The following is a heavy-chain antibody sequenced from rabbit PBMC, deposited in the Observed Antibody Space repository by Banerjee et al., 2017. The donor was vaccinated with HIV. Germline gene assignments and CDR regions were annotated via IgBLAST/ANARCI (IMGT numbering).Heavy chain of an antibody. D-gene: IGHD2-1*01. CDR3: ARGWITMTMNL. CDR2: INTISGDT. Sequence: QEQLEESGGDLVKPEGSLTLTCTASGFSFNNNYVMCWVRQAPGKGLEWIACINTISGDTVYATWAKGRFTISKASWTTVTLQMTSLTAADTASYFCARGWITMTMNLWGQGTLVTVS. V-gene: IGHV1S45*01. J-gene: IGHJ4*01. CDR1: GFSFNNNYV.